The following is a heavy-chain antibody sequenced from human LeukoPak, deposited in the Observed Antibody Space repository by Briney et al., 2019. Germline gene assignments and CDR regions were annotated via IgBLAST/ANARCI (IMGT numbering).Heavy chain of an antibody. CDR2: FSATDGSA. D-gene: IGHD6-13*01. CDR1: GYTVSSYG. J-gene: IGHJ3*01. V-gene: IGHV3-23*01. Sequence: GGSLRLSCAASGYTVSSYGMTWVRQAPGKGLEWVSAFSATDGSAQYAESVKGRFTISRDNSKSSLYLQMNSLRDEDTAVYYCAKARIAAAGTGAFDVWGQGTMVTVSS. CDR3: AKARIAAAGTGAFDV.